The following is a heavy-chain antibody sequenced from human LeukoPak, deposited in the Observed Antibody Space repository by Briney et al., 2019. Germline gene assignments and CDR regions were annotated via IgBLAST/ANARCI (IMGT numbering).Heavy chain of an antibody. D-gene: IGHD1-1*01. Sequence: SETLSLTCAVYGGSFSGYYWSWIRQPPGKGLEWIGEINHSGSTNYNPSLKSRVTISVDTSKNQFSLKLSSVTAADTAVYYCARVSTGNNRRVDDAFDIWGQGTMVTVSS. CDR3: ARVSTGNNRRVDDAFDI. V-gene: IGHV4-34*01. CDR2: INHSGST. CDR1: GGSFSGYY. J-gene: IGHJ3*02.